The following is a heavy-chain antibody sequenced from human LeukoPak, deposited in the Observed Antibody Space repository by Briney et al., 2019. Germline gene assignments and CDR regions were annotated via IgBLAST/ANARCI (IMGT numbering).Heavy chain of an antibody. Sequence: SSETLSLTCTVSGGSISSYYWSWIRQPPGKGLEWIGYIYYSGSTNYNPSLKSRVTISVDTSKNQFSLKLSSVTAADTAVYYCARQTRGGAWFDPWGQGTLVTVSS. CDR1: GGSISSYY. J-gene: IGHJ5*02. CDR3: ARQTRGGAWFDP. V-gene: IGHV4-59*01. CDR2: IYYSGST. D-gene: IGHD3-10*01.